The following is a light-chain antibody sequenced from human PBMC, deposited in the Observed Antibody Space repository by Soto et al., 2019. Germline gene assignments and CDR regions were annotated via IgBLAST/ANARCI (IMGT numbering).Light chain of an antibody. V-gene: IGKV1-5*01. CDR1: QSIFNW. Sequence: DIQMTQSPSTLSAYVGDRVTITCRASQSIFNWLAWYQQKPGKAPNLLIYDASSLQSGVTARFSGSGSGTEFTLTVSSLQPDDSATYYCHQYKSATFGQGTKLEI. CDR2: DAS. J-gene: IGKJ2*01. CDR3: HQYKSAT.